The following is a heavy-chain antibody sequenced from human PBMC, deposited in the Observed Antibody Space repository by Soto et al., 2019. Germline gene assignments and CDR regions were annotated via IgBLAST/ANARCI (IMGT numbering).Heavy chain of an antibody. CDR1: GYTFTSYA. D-gene: IGHD6-13*01. J-gene: IGHJ4*03. CDR2: INAGNGDT. V-gene: IGHV1-3*01. CDR3: ARGGSSSWYDFDY. Sequence: ASVKVSCKASGYTFTSYAMHWVRQAPGQRLEWMGWINAGNGDTKYSQKFQGRVTITRDTSASTAYMELSSLRSEDTAVYYCARGGSSSWYDFDYWGQGTTVTVSS.